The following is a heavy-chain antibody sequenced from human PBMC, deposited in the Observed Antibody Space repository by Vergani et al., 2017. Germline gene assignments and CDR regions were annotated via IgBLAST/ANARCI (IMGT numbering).Heavy chain of an antibody. CDR1: GGSISSSSYY. V-gene: IGHV4-39*01. D-gene: IGHD6-19*01. CDR2: IYYSGST. CDR3: ARHENSAYSSGWYFDY. Sequence: QLQLQESGPGLVKPSETLSLTCTVSGGSISSSSYYWGWIRQPPGKGLEWIGSIYYSGSTYYNPSLKSRVTISVDTSKNQFSLKLSTVTAADTAVYYCARHENSAYSSGWYFDYWGQGTLVAVSS. J-gene: IGHJ4*02.